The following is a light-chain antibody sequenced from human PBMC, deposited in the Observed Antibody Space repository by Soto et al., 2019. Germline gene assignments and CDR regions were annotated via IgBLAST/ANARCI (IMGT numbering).Light chain of an antibody. CDR2: KTS. J-gene: IGKJ1*01. CDR3: QEYNTNSRT. Sequence: IQMTQSPSTLSASVGDTVTITCRASESIYSWLAWYKQIPGKAPQLLIYKTSVLQGGVPSRFSGSGSGADYTLTISSLQPDDFATYFCQEYNTNSRTFGQGTRVENK. CDR1: ESIYSW. V-gene: IGKV1-5*03.